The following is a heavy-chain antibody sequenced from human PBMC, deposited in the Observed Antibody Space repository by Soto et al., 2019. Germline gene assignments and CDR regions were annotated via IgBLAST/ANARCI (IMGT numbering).Heavy chain of an antibody. CDR1: GGSVSSISYY. V-gene: IGHV4-39*01. J-gene: IGHJ4*02. D-gene: IGHD3-9*01. Sequence: PSETLSLTRTVSGGSVSSISYYWGWVRQPPGKGLEWIGSVYYSGSTYYNPSLESRVTISVDKSKNQFSLKLMSLSAADTAVYYCGRLEGLATISYYFDYWGQGALVTVSS. CDR2: VYYSGST. CDR3: GRLEGLATISYYFDY.